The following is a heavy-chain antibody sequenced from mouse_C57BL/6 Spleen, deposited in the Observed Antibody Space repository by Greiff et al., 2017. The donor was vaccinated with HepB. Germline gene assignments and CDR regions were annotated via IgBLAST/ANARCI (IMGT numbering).Heavy chain of an antibody. V-gene: IGHV1-18*01. CDR3: ARGGSSGDYFDY. Sequence: VQLQQSGPELVKPGASVKIPCKASGYTFTDYNMDWVKQSHGKSLEWIGDINPNNGGTSYNQKFKGKATLTVDKSSSTAYMELRSLTSEDTAVYYCARGGSSGDYFDYWGQGTTLTVSS. D-gene: IGHD1-1*01. CDR1: GYTFTDYN. CDR2: INPNNGGT. J-gene: IGHJ2*01.